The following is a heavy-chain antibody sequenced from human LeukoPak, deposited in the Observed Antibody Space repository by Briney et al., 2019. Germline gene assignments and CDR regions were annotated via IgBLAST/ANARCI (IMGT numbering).Heavy chain of an antibody. CDR2: IYYSGST. V-gene: IGHV4-59*01. D-gene: IGHD5-24*01. J-gene: IGHJ4*02. CDR1: GGSISSYY. Sequence: SETLSLTCTVSGGSISSYYWSWIRQPPGKGLEWIGYIYYSGSTNYNPSLKSRVTISVDTSKNQFSLKLSSVTAADTAVYYCARLRWLQLRYFDYWGQGILVTVSS. CDR3: ARLRWLQLRYFDY.